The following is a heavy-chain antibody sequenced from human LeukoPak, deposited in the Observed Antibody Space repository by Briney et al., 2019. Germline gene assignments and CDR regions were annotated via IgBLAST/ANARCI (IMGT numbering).Heavy chain of an antibody. V-gene: IGHV4-34*01. CDR1: GGSFSGYY. D-gene: IGHD4-17*01. CDR2: INHSGST. CDR3: ARSGDDYGDYYYYYYYMDV. Sequence: SETLSLTCAVYGGSFSGYYWSWIRQPPGKGLEWIGEINHSGSTNYNPSLKSRVTISVDTSKNQFSLKLSSVTAADTAVYYCARSGDDYGDYYYYYYYMDVWGKGTTATVSS. J-gene: IGHJ6*03.